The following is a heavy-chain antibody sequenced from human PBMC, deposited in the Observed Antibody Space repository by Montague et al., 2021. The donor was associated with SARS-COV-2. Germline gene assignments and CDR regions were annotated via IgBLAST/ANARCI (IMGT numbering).Heavy chain of an antibody. CDR2: ISGSGGDT. J-gene: IGHJ4*02. CDR1: GFTLSSYA. V-gene: IGHV3-23*01. CDR3: AKTEAGYCSGGSCVVDY. D-gene: IGHD2-15*01. Sequence: SLRLSFAASGFTLSSYAMSWVRQAPGKGLEWVSVISGSGGDTYYAGSVKGRFTISRDNFKNTQYLQMNSLRAEDAAVYYCAKTEAGYCSGGSCVVDYWGQGTLVIVSS.